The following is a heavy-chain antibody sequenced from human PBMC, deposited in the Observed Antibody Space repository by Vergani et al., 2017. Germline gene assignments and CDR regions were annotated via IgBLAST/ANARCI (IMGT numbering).Heavy chain of an antibody. V-gene: IGHV4-31*03. CDR1: RGSITSGGNY. Sequence: QLQLQESGPGLVKPSQTLSLTCTVSRGSITSGGNYWSWIRQHPVTGLEWIGYIFKDGATYYNPSLGNRFIISLDKSRNQFSRTLTSVTAAATAKYYCADSYDSVLYFIDLWGKGPLV. CDR2: IFKDGAT. J-gene: IGHJ4*02. CDR3: ADSYDSVLYFIDL. D-gene: IGHD3-16*01.